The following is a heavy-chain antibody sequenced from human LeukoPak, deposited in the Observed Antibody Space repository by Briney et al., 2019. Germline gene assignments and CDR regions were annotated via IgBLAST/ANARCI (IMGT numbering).Heavy chain of an antibody. CDR1: GFTFSSYG. D-gene: IGHD1-1*01. J-gene: IGHJ5*02. CDR2: IRYDGSNK. Sequence: GGSLRLSCAASGFTFSSYGMHWVRQAPGKGLEWVAFIRYDGSNKYYADSVKGRFTISRDNANNSLYLRMTGLRGGDTAVYYCVKGWMPISWGQGILVTVSS. V-gene: IGHV3-30*02. CDR3: VKGWMPIS.